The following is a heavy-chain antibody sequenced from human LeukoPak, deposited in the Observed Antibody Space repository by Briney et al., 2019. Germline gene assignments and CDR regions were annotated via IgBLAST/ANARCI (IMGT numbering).Heavy chain of an antibody. CDR1: GFTFTNYA. V-gene: IGHV3-23*01. J-gene: IGHJ4*02. CDR3: AKAYHYGAGSSFDY. CDR2: ISARGDNT. Sequence: GGSLRLSCAASGFTFTNYAMCWVRQAPGKGLEWVSAISARGDNTYYADSVKGRFSISRDNSQNTQYLQMNSLRAEDTAIYYCAKAYHYGAGSSFDYWGQGILVTVSS. D-gene: IGHD3-10*01.